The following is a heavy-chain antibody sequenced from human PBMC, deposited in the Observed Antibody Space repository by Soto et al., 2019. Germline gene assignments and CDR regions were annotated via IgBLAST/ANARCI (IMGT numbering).Heavy chain of an antibody. D-gene: IGHD2-15*01. V-gene: IGHV1-46*01. CDR2: INPSGGST. Sequence: ASVKVSCKASGYTFTSYYMHWVRQAPGQGLEWMGIINPSGGSTSYAQKFQGRVTMTRDTSTSTVYMELSSLRSEDTAVYYCAREYCSGGSCYSNWFDPWGQGTLVTVS. J-gene: IGHJ5*02. CDR3: AREYCSGGSCYSNWFDP. CDR1: GYTFTSYY.